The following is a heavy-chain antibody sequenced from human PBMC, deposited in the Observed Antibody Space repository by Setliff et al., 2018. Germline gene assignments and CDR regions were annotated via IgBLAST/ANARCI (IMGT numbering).Heavy chain of an antibody. V-gene: IGHV4-59*08. J-gene: IGHJ6*03. CDR3: ARSHYYASGNSHYYYMDV. CDR2: FYHSASS. D-gene: IGHD3-10*01. Sequence: SETLSLTCNVSGGSISSDYWAWIRQPPGKALEWIGYFYHSASSNYNPSLKGRVTMSADTSKKQLYLSLTSVSVADTAMYYCARSHYYASGNSHYYYMDVWGKGTAATVSS. CDR1: GGSISSDY.